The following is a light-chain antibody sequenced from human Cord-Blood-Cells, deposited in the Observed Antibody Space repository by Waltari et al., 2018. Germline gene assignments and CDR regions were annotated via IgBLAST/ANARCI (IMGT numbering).Light chain of an antibody. CDR2: DVS. V-gene: IGLV2-14*03. J-gene: IGLJ3*02. Sequence: QSALTQPASVSGSPGQSITISCTGTSIDVGGYNYVSWYQQLPGKAPKLMIYDVSNRPSGVSNRFSGSKSGNTASLTISGLRAEDEADYYCSSYTSSSSWVFGGGTKLTVL. CDR3: SSYTSSSSWV. CDR1: SIDVGGYNY.